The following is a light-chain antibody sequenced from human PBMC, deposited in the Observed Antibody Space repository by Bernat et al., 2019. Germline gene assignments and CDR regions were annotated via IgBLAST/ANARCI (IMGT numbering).Light chain of an antibody. V-gene: IGLV1-47*01. CDR2: RST. Sequence: QSVLTQSPSASGTPGQGVTISCSGSSSNIGTNYVYWYQQFPGTAPTLLIDRSTQRPSGVPDRFCGSKSGTSASLAISELRSEDEADYHCAVWDDSLSAWVFGGGTKLNVL. J-gene: IGLJ3*02. CDR3: AVWDDSLSAWV. CDR1: SSNIGTNY.